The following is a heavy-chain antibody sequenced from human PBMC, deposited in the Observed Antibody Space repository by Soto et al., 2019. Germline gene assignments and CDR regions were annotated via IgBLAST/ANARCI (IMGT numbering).Heavy chain of an antibody. CDR1: GSSISSSNW. CDR2: IYHIGHT. Sequence: SETLSLTCAVSGSSISSSNWWSWVRQPPGKGLEWIGEIYHIGHTNYNPSLESRVTISVDKSKNQFSLRLSSVTAADTAVYYCARRTWGMDVWGQGTTVTVSS. J-gene: IGHJ6*02. CDR3: ARRTWGMDV. D-gene: IGHD2-8*01. V-gene: IGHV4-4*02.